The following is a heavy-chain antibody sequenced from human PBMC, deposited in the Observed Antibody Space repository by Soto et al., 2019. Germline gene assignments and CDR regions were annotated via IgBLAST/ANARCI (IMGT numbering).Heavy chain of an antibody. D-gene: IGHD3-10*01. CDR2: INTGNGNL. CDR1: GYTFTSYA. CDR3: ARAYGSGSYRHFDS. J-gene: IGHJ4*02. V-gene: IGHV1-3*04. Sequence: ASVKVSCKASGYTFTSYAMHWVRQAPGQRLEWMGRINTGNGNLNYSQKFQGRVTITADKSTSTAYMELSSLRSEDTAVYYCARAYGSGSYRHFDSWGQGTLVTVSS.